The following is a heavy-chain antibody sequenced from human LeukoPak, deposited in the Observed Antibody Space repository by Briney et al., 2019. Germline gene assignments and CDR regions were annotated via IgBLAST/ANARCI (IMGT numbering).Heavy chain of an antibody. J-gene: IGHJ5*02. Sequence: GGSLRLSCAASGFTFDDYAMHWVRQAPGKGLVWVSRISDGSSTSYADSVKGRFTISRDNAKNTLYLQMNSLRAEDTAVYYCARDVYYNWFDPWGQGTLVTVSS. CDR2: ISDGSST. CDR1: GFTFDDYA. D-gene: IGHD2-8*01. V-gene: IGHV3-74*01. CDR3: ARDVYYNWFDP.